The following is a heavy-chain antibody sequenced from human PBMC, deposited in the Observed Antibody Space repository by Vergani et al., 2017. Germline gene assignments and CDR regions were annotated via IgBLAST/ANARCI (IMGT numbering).Heavy chain of an antibody. J-gene: IGHJ5*02. CDR3: GRAVDIVATHWFDP. D-gene: IGHD5-12*01. V-gene: IGHV4-39*01. CDR1: GGSISSSSYY. CDR2: IYYSGST. Sequence: QLQLQESGPGLVKPSETLSLTCTVSGGSISSSSYYWGWIRQPPGKGLEWIGSIYYSGSTYYNPSLKSRVTISVDTSKNQFSLKLSSVTAADTAVYYCGRAVDIVATHWFDPWGQGSLVTVSS.